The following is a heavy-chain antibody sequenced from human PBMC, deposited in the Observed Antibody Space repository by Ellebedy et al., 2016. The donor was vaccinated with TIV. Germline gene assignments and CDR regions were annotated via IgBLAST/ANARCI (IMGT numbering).Heavy chain of an antibody. J-gene: IGHJ4*02. Sequence: GESLKISXAASGFTFSSYAMSWVRQAPGKGLEWVSAISGSGGSTYYADSVKGRFTISRDNSKNTLYLQMNSLRAEDTAVYYCAKAFSGGSYGEFDYWGQGTLVTVSS. V-gene: IGHV3-23*01. D-gene: IGHD1-26*01. CDR2: ISGSGGST. CDR1: GFTFSSYA. CDR3: AKAFSGGSYGEFDY.